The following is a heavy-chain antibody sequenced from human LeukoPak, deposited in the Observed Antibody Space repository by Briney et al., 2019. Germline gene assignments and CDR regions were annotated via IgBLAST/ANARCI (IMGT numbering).Heavy chain of an antibody. Sequence: PGGSLRLSCAASGFTFSNAWMSWVRQAPGKGLEWVGRIKSKTDGGTTDYAAPVKGRFTISRDDSKNTLYLQMNSLKTEDTAVYYCTTDPDIVFRNWFDPWGQGTLVTVSS. CDR2: IKSKTDGGTT. D-gene: IGHD2-15*01. V-gene: IGHV3-15*01. CDR1: GFTFSNAW. CDR3: TTDPDIVFRNWFDP. J-gene: IGHJ5*02.